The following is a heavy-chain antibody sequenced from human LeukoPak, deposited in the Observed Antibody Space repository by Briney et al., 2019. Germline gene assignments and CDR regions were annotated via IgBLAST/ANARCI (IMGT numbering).Heavy chain of an antibody. D-gene: IGHD2-15*01. Sequence: GGSLRLTCAASGFTFSNYWMSWVRQAPGKGLEWVANIKKDGSDKYYVDSVKGRSTISRDNAKKSLFLQMNSLRAEDTAVYYCTGGPGYWGQGTLVTVSS. CDR2: IKKDGSDK. J-gene: IGHJ4*02. CDR1: GFTFSNYW. V-gene: IGHV3-7*01. CDR3: TGGPGY.